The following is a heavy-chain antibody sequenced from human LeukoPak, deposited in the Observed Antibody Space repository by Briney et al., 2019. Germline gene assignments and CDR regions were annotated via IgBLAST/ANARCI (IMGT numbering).Heavy chain of an antibody. V-gene: IGHV3-48*03. CDR2: ISSSGSTI. CDR3: ARVSGYCSSTSCFPPDY. Sequence: GGSLRLSCAASGFTFSNYEMNWVRQAPGKGLEWVSYISSSGSTIYYADSVKGRFTTSRDNAKNSLYLQMNSLRAEDTAVYYCARVSGYCSSTSCFPPDYWGQGTLVTVSS. CDR1: GFTFSNYE. D-gene: IGHD2-2*01. J-gene: IGHJ4*02.